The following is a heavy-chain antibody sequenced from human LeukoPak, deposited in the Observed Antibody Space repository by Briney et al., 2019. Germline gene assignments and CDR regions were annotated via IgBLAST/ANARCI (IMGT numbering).Heavy chain of an antibody. CDR2: ISSSSAHI. J-gene: IGHJ3*02. CDR3: TSRYCTTTNCYSFDN. CDR1: GFTFSSYE. Sequence: GGSLRLSCAASGFTFSSYEMNWVRQAPGKGLEWVSSISSSSAHIFYPDSVKGRFSISRDNAKSSLYLQMNSLRVEDTAVYYCTSRYCTTTNCYSFDNWGQGTLVTVSS. D-gene: IGHD2-2*01. V-gene: IGHV3-21*01.